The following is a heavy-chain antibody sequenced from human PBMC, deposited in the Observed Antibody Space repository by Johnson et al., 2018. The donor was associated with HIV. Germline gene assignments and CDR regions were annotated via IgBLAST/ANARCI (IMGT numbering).Heavy chain of an antibody. CDR3: ARASGYYLSDAFDI. CDR1: GFTFSSYD. J-gene: IGHJ3*02. CDR2: IGTAGDT. D-gene: IGHD3-22*01. V-gene: IGHV3-13*01. Sequence: VQLVESGGGLIQPGGSLRLSCVASGFTFSSYDMHWVRQATGKGLEWVSAIGTAGDTYYPGSVKGRFTISRENAKNSLYLQMNSLRAGDTAVYYCARASGYYLSDAFDIWGQGTMVTVSS.